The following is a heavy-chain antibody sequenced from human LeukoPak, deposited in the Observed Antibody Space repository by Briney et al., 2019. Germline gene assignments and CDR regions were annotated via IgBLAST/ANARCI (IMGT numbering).Heavy chain of an antibody. D-gene: IGHD3-22*01. CDR1: GFTFSSYA. Sequence: PGGSLRLSCAASGFTFSSYAMSWVRRAPGKGLEWVSAISGSAGSTFYADSAKGRFTISRDNSKNTLYLQMNSLRAKDTAVYYCAKDEKPRITMIPRDWGQGTLVTVSS. J-gene: IGHJ4*02. CDR2: ISGSAGST. CDR3: AKDEKPRITMIPRD. V-gene: IGHV3-23*01.